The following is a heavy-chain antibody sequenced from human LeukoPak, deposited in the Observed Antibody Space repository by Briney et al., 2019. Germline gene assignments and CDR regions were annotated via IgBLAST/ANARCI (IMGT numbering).Heavy chain of an antibody. CDR1: GFTVSSNY. D-gene: IGHD3-22*01. J-gene: IGHJ4*02. CDR2: IYRGATT. Sequence: GGSLRLSCAAAGFTVSSNYMSWVRQAPGKGLEWVSVIYRGATTDYADSVKGRFTISRDNSKNTLYLQMNSLRAEDTAVYYCATDDAWLSTYWGQGTLVTVSP. CDR3: ATDDAWLSTY. V-gene: IGHV3-53*01.